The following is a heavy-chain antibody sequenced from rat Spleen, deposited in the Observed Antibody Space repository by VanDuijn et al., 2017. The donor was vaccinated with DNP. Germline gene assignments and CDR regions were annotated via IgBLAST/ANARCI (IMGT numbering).Heavy chain of an antibody. CDR3: ARWPGYNPPYAMDA. CDR1: GYSITSSSR. CDR2: LNSAGST. J-gene: IGHJ4*01. Sequence: EVQLQESGPGLVKTSQSLSLTCSVTGYSITSSSRGNWIRTFPGNKLEWMGSLNSAGSTNYNPSLKSRISITRDTSKNQFFLQVNSVTTEDTATYYCARWPGYNPPYAMDAWGQGTSVTVSS. D-gene: IGHD1-4*01. V-gene: IGHV3-3*01.